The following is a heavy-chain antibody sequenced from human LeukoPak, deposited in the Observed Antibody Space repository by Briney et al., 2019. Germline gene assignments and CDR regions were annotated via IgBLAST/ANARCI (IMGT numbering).Heavy chain of an antibody. CDR1: GGSISSYY. Sequence: SETLSLTCTVSGGSISSYYWSWIRQPPGKGLEWIGYIYYSGSTNYNPSLKSRVTISVDTSKNQFSLKLSSVTAADTAVYYCARGFPATDAFDIWGQGTMVTVSS. J-gene: IGHJ3*02. D-gene: IGHD2/OR15-2a*01. CDR3: ARGFPATDAFDI. CDR2: IYYSGST. V-gene: IGHV4-59*01.